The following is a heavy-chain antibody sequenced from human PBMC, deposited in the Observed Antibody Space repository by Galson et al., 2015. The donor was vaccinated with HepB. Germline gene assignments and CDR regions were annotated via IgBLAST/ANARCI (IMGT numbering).Heavy chain of an antibody. D-gene: IGHD3-16*01. CDR1: GGSISSYY. V-gene: IGHV4-59*01. J-gene: IGHJ4*02. CDR3: AREGVQGVDY. CDR2: IYYSGST. Sequence: ETLSLTCTVSGGSISSYYWSWIRQPPGKGLEWIGYIYYSGSTNYNPSLKGRVTISVDTSKNQFSLKLSSVTAADTAVYYCAREGVQGVDYWGQGTLVTVSS.